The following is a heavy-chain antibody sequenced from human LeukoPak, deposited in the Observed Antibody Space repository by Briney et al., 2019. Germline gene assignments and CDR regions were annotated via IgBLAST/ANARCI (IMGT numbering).Heavy chain of an antibody. D-gene: IGHD3-22*01. J-gene: IGHJ4*02. CDR3: ASPRSGYRYTFDY. V-gene: IGHV4-4*09. CDR1: AASISNYY. CDR2: ISTSGST. Sequence: SETLSLTCAVSAASISNYYWGWVRQAPGKGMGWIGYISTSGSTNYNPSLKSRVSISLDTSKNRFSLNLNFVTAADTAVYYCASPRSGYRYTFDYWGQGALVTVSS.